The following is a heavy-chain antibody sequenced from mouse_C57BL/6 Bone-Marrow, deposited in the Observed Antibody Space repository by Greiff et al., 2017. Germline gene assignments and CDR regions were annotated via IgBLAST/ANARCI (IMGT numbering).Heavy chain of an antibody. CDR2: IDPSDSYT. CDR3: ARGGLLLRFDY. Sequence: QVQLQQPGAELVKPGASVKLSCKASGYTFTSYWMQWVKQRPGQGLEWIGEIDPSDSYTNFNQKFKGKATLTVDTSSSTAYMQSSSLTSEDSAVYYCARGGLLLRFDYWGQGTTLTVSS. D-gene: IGHD1-1*01. V-gene: IGHV1-50*01. J-gene: IGHJ2*01. CDR1: GYTFTSYW.